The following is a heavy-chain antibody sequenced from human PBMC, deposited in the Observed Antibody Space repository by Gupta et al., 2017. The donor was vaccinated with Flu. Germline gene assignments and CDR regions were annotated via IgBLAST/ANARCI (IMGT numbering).Heavy chain of an antibody. D-gene: IGHD1-26*01. Sequence: LVASGGGVVQPGRSLRLSCTASGFIFSSFGIHWVRQAPGRGLEWVADISFDGNYKYYADSVKGRFTMSRDNSKHTVFLQMNSLTSEDTAVYYCAKDVGDRVFYYGMDVWGQGTTVIVSS. CDR1: GFIFSSFG. V-gene: IGHV3-30*18. CDR2: ISFDGNYK. J-gene: IGHJ6*02. CDR3: AKDVGDRVFYYGMDV.